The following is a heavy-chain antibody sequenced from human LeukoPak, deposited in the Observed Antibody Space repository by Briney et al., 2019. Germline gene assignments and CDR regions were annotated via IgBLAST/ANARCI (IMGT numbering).Heavy chain of an antibody. CDR2: ITPIFGTA. D-gene: IGHD3-10*01. J-gene: IGHJ4*02. CDR1: GGTFSSYA. CDR3: AREGVVRGLFDY. V-gene: IGHV1-69*06. Sequence: ASVKVSCKASGGTFSSYAISWVRQAPGQGLEWMGGITPIFGTANYAQKFQGRVTITADKSTSTAYMELRSLRSDDTAVYYCAREGVVRGLFDYWGQGTLVTVSS.